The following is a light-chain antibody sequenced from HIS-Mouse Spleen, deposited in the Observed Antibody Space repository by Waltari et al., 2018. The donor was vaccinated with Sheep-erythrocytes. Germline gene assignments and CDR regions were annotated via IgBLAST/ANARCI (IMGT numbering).Light chain of an antibody. J-gene: IGKJ4*01. Sequence: EIVLTQSPGTLSLSPGERATLSCRASQSVSSSYLAWYQQQPSQAPRLLIYGASSRDTGITDRFSGSGSGTDFTLTISRLEPEDCAVYYCQQYGSSPLTFGGGTKVEIK. CDR1: QSVSSSY. CDR2: GAS. V-gene: IGKV3-20*01. CDR3: QQYGSSPLT.